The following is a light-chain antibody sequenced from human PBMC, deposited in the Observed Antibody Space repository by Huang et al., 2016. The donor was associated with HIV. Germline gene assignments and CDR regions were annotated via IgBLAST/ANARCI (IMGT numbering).Light chain of an antibody. CDR3: LQLNSYPVT. J-gene: IGKJ3*01. Sequence: IQLTQSPSSLSASFGDRVTITCRASQGIRSDLAWYQQKPGTAPKLLIYAASTLESGVPSRVTGSGSGTDFTLTINSLQPEDFATYYCLQLNSYPVTFGPGTNVDV. CDR1: QGIRSD. CDR2: AAS. V-gene: IGKV1-9*01.